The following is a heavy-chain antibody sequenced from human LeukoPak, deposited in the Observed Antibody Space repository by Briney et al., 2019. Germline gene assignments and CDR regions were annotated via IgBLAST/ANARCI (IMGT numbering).Heavy chain of an antibody. D-gene: IGHD5-18*01. J-gene: IGHJ6*03. CDR3: AKDEGVDSDYYYYYMDV. CDR1: GFTFSSYG. Sequence: GGSLRLSCAASGFTFSSYGMHWLRQAPGKGLEWVAFIRYDGSNKYYADSVKGRFTISRDNSKNTLYLQMNSLRAEDTAVYYCAKDEGVDSDYYYYYMDVWGKGTTVTVSS. V-gene: IGHV3-30*02. CDR2: IRYDGSNK.